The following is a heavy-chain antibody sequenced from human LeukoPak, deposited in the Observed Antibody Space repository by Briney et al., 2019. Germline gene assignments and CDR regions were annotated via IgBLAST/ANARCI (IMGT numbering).Heavy chain of an antibody. J-gene: IGHJ4*02. D-gene: IGHD6-13*01. CDR2: ISGSGTYM. V-gene: IGHV3-21*04. CDR3: AKDQRRGIAAAGKGGFDY. CDR1: GFTFSTYK. Sequence: GGSLRLSCAASGFTFSTYKMNWVRQAPGKGLEWVSSISGSGTYMYYADSLKGRFTISRDNAKNSLYLQMNSLRAEDTALYYCAKDQRRGIAAAGKGGFDYWGQGTLVTVSS.